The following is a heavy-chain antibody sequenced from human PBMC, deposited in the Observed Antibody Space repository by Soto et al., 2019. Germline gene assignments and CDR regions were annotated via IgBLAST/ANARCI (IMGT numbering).Heavy chain of an antibody. CDR2: SWWDDDK. V-gene: IGHV2-5*02. Sequence: QITLNESGPTVVRPTETLTLTCRFSGFSLTTSGVGVGWIRQSPGKAPEWLALSWWDDDKRYSASLKSRLTITKDTSENPVVVTVSDLDPTDTATYYCAHRVLRTVFGLVTTTAIYFDFWGQGTPVAVSS. CDR3: AHRVLRTVFGLVTTTAIYFDF. D-gene: IGHD3-3*01. CDR1: GFSLTTSGVG. J-gene: IGHJ4*02.